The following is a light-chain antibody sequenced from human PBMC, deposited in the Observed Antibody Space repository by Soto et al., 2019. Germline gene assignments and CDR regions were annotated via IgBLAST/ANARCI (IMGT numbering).Light chain of an antibody. CDR3: QQYNSYWT. V-gene: IGKV1-5*03. Sequence: DIQMTQSPPTLSASVGDRVTITCRASQSISSWLAWYQQKPGKAPKLLIYKASSLESGVPSRFSGSGSGTEFTLTISSRQPDDFAIYYCQQYNSYWTFGQGTKVEIK. J-gene: IGKJ1*01. CDR2: KAS. CDR1: QSISSW.